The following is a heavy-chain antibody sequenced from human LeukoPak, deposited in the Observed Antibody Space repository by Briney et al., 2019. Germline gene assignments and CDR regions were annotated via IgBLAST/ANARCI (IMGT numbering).Heavy chain of an antibody. V-gene: IGHV3-48*03. CDR2: ISSSGRTF. CDR3: ARDSRGSSWFFDY. J-gene: IGHJ4*02. Sequence: GGSLRLSCAASGFTFSSYEMNWVRQPPGKGLEGVSYISSSGRTFYYADSVKGRFTISRDNGKNSLYLQMSSLRVEDTAVYYCARDSRGSSWFFDYWGQGALVTVSS. CDR1: GFTFSSYE. D-gene: IGHD6-13*01.